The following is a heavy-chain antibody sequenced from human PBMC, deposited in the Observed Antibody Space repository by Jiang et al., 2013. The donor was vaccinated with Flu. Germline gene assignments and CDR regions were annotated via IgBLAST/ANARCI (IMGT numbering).Heavy chain of an antibody. D-gene: IGHD5-18*01. Sequence: SQTLSLTCDISGDSVSTNSAAWDWIRQSPSRGLEWLGRTYYRSEWYNNYAVSVKSRVTINPDTSKNQFSLQLNSVTPEDTAVYYCARGPDTAVAGFDYWGQGTLVTVSS. J-gene: IGHJ4*02. CDR2: TYYRSEWYN. CDR1: GDSVSTNSAA. CDR3: ARGPDTAVAGFDY. V-gene: IGHV6-1*01.